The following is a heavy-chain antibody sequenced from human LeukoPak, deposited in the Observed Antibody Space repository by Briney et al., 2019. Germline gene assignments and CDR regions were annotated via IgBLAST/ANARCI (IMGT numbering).Heavy chain of an antibody. CDR2: INPNSGGT. V-gene: IGHV1-2*02. CDR3: ARAQGYCSGGSCYYYYMDV. Sequence: ASVKVSCKASGFIFKSSTVQWVRQAPGQGLEWMGWINPNSGGTNYAQKFQGRVTMTRDTSISTAYMELSRLRSDDTAVYYCARAQGYCSGGSCYYYYMDVWGKGTTVTVSS. D-gene: IGHD2-15*01. J-gene: IGHJ6*03. CDR1: GFIFKSST.